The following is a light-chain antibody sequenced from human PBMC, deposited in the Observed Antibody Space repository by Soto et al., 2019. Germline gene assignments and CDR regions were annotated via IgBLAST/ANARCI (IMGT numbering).Light chain of an antibody. Sequence: QSVLTQPASVSGSPGQSITISCTGTSSDVGGYNFVSWYQQHPDTAPKLMIYEVSNRPSGVSNRFSGSKSGNTASLTISGLQADDEADYYCSSYTTSSTPLYVFGTGTKVTVL. CDR1: SSDVGGYNF. J-gene: IGLJ1*01. CDR2: EVS. V-gene: IGLV2-14*01. CDR3: SSYTTSSTPLYV.